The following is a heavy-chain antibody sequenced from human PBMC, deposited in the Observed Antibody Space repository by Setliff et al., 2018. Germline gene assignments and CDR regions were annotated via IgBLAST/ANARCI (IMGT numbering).Heavy chain of an antibody. CDR3: ARGGTFSSGPLDY. V-gene: IGHV3-66*01. CDR2: IYSGGST. J-gene: IGHJ4*02. D-gene: IGHD3-22*01. CDR1: GFTVSSNY. Sequence: PGGSLRLSCAASGFTVSSNYMSWVRQAPGKGLEWVSVIYSGGSTYYADSVKGRFTISRDNSKNTLYLQMGSLRTEDLAIYYCARGGTFSSGPLDYWGQGTQVTVSS.